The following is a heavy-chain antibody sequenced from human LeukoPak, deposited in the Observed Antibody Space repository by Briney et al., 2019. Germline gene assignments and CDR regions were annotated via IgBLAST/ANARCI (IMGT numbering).Heavy chain of an antibody. V-gene: IGHV5-51*01. CDR3: ERPVAARDYYFDY. CDR2: IYPGDSDT. CDR1: GYSFTRYW. J-gene: IGHJ4*02. D-gene: IGHD6-6*01. Sequence: GESLKIYCKGSGYSFTRYWIGWVRQMPGKGLEWMGIIYPGDSDTRYSPSFQGQVTISADKSISTAYLQWSSLKASNTAMYYCERPVAARDYYFDYWGQGTLVTVSS.